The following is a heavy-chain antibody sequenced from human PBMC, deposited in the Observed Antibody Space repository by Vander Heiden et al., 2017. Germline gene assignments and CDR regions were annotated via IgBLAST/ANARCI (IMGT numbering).Heavy chain of an antibody. CDR3: AKDWGGGFDY. J-gene: IGHJ4*02. D-gene: IGHD3-16*01. CDR2: ISYDGSNK. Sequence: QVQLVESGGGVVQPGRSLRLSCAASGFTFTSYGIPWVPQAPGKGLEWVAVISYDGSNKYYADSVKGRFTISRDNSKNTLYLQMNSLRAEDTAVYYCAKDWGGGFDYWGQGTLVTVSS. V-gene: IGHV3-30*18. CDR1: GFTFTSYG.